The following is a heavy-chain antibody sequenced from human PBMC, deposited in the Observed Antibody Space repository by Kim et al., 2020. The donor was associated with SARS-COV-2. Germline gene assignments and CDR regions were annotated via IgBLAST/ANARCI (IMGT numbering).Heavy chain of an antibody. J-gene: IGHJ4*02. Sequence: GGSLRLSCAASGFTFNSYAMSWVRQAPGKGLDWVSSISANSGDTFYPDSVKGRFTLSRDNSRDMLYLQMNTLRVEDTAVYYCAKGWVFGHGFDSWGQGTLVTVSS. CDR1: GFTFNSYA. V-gene: IGHV3-23*01. D-gene: IGHD1-26*01. CDR3: AKGWVFGHGFDS. CDR2: ISANSGDT.